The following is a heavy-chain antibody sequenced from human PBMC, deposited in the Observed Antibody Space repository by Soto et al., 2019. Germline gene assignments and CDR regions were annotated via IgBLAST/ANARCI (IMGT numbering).Heavy chain of an antibody. CDR1: GFTFSGAA. CDR2: XRIKANSYAT. J-gene: IGHJ6*04. V-gene: IGHV3-73*01. Sequence: EVQLVESGGGLVQPGGSLKLSCAASGFTFSGAAMHWVRQASGKGLEXLXXXRIKANSYATAYAASVKGRFTIYRDDSXXXXXXXXXXXXXXXXXXXXXXXXXXXXXXXXXXXXLDVWGKGTTVTVSS. CDR3: XXXXXXXXXXXXXXXLDV.